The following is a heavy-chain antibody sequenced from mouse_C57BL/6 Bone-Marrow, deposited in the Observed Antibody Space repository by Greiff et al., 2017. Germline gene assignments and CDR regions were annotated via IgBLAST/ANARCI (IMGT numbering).Heavy chain of an antibody. CDR3: ARGGDYDYDKAWFAY. D-gene: IGHD2-4*01. CDR1: GFTFSDYG. J-gene: IGHJ3*01. V-gene: IGHV5-17*01. Sequence: EVMLVESGGGLVKPGGSLKLSCAASGFTFSDYGMHWVRQAPEKGLEWVAYISSGSSTIYYADTVKGRFTISRDNAKNTLFLQMTSLRSEDTAMYYCARGGDYDYDKAWFAYWGQGTLVTVSA. CDR2: ISSGSSTI.